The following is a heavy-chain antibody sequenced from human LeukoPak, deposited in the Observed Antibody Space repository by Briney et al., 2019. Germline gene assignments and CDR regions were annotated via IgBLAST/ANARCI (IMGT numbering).Heavy chain of an antibody. Sequence: SETLSLTCTVPGGSISSYYWSWIRQPAGKGLEWIGRIYTSGSTNYNPSLKSRVTMSVDTSKNQFSLKLSSVTAADTAVYYCARDVYCSGGSCYRPSNWFDPWGQGTLVTVSS. V-gene: IGHV4-4*07. CDR1: GGSISSYY. D-gene: IGHD2-15*01. CDR3: ARDVYCSGGSCYRPSNWFDP. J-gene: IGHJ5*02. CDR2: IYTSGST.